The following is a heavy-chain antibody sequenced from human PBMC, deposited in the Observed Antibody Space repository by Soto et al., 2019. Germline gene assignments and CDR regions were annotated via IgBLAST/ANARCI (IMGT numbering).Heavy chain of an antibody. CDR3: AREAAAASIGFDP. J-gene: IGHJ5*02. Sequence: SETLSLTCTVSGDSISSGYHWAWIRQPPGMRLEWVASIFHTGTTYYNPSLTSRVTISVETSKNQFSLKLSSVTAADTAVYYCAREAAAASIGFDPWGQGALVTVSS. D-gene: IGHD2-2*01. CDR2: IFHTGTT. V-gene: IGHV4-38-2*02. CDR1: GDSISSGYH.